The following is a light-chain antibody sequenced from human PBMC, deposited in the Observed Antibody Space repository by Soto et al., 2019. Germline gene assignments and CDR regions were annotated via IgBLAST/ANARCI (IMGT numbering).Light chain of an antibody. CDR1: SSDVGGYNY. CDR3: SSYSGSDNFVV. V-gene: IGLV2-8*01. CDR2: EVF. J-gene: IGLJ3*02. Sequence: QAVLTQPPFASGSPGQSVTISCAGTSSDVGGYNYVSWYQKHPGKAPKLLIYEVFQRPSGVPDRFSGSKSGDTASLTVSGLQAEDEADYFCSSYSGSDNFVVFGGGTKLTVL.